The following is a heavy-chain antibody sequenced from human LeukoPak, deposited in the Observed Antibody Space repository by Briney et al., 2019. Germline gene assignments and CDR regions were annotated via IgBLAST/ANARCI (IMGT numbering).Heavy chain of an antibody. CDR3: AKGGSVTAPDDAFDV. D-gene: IGHD5/OR15-5a*01. CDR1: GFTFSSYA. V-gene: IGHV3-30-3*01. CDR2: ISYDGSNK. Sequence: GGSLRLSCAASGFTFSSYAMHWVRQAPGKGLEWVAVISYDGSNKYYADSVKGRFTISRDNSKNTLYLQMNSLRAEDMGVYYCAKGGSVTAPDDAFDVWGQGTMVTVSS. J-gene: IGHJ3*01.